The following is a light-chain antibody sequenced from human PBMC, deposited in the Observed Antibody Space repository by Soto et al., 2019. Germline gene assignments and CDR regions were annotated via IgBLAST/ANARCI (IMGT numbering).Light chain of an antibody. Sequence: DIQMTQSPSTLPASVGDRVIITCRASQSINTWLAWFQQKPGKAPKVLIYKASTLESGVPSRFSGSGSGTEFTLTISSLQPDDFATYYCQQYNRYPLTFGGGTKVEIK. V-gene: IGKV1-5*03. CDR3: QQYNRYPLT. CDR1: QSINTW. J-gene: IGKJ4*01. CDR2: KAS.